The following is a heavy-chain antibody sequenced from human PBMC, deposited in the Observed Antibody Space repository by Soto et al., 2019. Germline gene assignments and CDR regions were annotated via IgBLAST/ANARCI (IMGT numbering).Heavy chain of an antibody. CDR3: ARSLGYCSGGSCKLDAFDI. CDR2: IYYSGST. Sequence: SETLSLTCTVSGGSISSGDYYWSWIRQPPGKGLEWIGYIYYSGSTYYNPSLKSRVTISVDTSKNQFSLKLSSVTAADTAVYYCARSLGYCSGGSCKLDAFDIWGQGTMVTVSS. D-gene: IGHD2-15*01. J-gene: IGHJ3*02. CDR1: GGSISSGDYY. V-gene: IGHV4-30-4*01.